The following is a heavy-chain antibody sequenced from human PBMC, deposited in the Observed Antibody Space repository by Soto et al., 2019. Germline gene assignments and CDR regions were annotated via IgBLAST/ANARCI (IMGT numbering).Heavy chain of an antibody. CDR2: IGTAGDT. J-gene: IGHJ4*02. CDR1: GFTFSSYD. D-gene: IGHD1-26*01. Sequence: GGSLRLSCAASGFTFSSYDMHWVRQATGKGLEWVSAIGTAGDTYYPGSVKGRFTISRENAKNSLYLQMNSLRAGDTAVYYCARSSGSCDFDYWGQGTLVTVSS. CDR3: ARSSGSCDFDY. V-gene: IGHV3-13*01.